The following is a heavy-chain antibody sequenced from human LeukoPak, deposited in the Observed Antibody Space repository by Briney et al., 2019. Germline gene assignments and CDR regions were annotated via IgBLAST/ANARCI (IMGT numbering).Heavy chain of an antibody. J-gene: IGHJ4*02. V-gene: IGHV3-23*01. CDR1: GFTFSSHG. D-gene: IGHD5-12*01. CDR3: ARGPSGYHNT. CDR2: IIPSGHTT. Sequence: HAGGSLRLSCVASGFTFSSHGMNWARQAPGKGLEWVSGIIPSGHTTYYADSVKGRFTISRDSSKNILYLQMNNLRAEDTAVYYCARGPSGYHNTGGQGTLVTVSS.